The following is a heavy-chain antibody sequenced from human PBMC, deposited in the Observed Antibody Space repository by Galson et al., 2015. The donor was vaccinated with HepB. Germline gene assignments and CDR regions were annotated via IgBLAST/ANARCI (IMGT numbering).Heavy chain of an antibody. V-gene: IGHV6-1*01. Sequence: CAISGDSVSSNSAAWNWIRQSPSRGLEWLGRTYYRSKWYNDYAVSVKSRITINPDTSKNQFSLQLNSVTPEDTAVYYCARDYWNDRGGDYYYYMDVWGKGTTVTVSS. D-gene: IGHD1-1*01. J-gene: IGHJ6*03. CDR3: ARDYWNDRGGDYYYYMDV. CDR1: GDSVSSNSAA. CDR2: TYYRSKWYN.